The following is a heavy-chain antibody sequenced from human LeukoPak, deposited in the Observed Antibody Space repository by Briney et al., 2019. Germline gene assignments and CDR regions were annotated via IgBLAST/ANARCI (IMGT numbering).Heavy chain of an antibody. CDR2: ISSSGSTI. CDR1: GFTFSDYC. D-gene: IGHD5-18*01. Sequence: PGGSLRLSCAASGFTFSDYCMSWIRQAPGKGLEWVSYISSSGSTIYYADSVKGRFTISGDNAKNSLYLQMNSLRAEDTAVYYCARDQPIGYNYGYPFDYWGQGTLVTVSS. CDR3: ARDQPIGYNYGYPFDY. J-gene: IGHJ4*02. V-gene: IGHV3-11*04.